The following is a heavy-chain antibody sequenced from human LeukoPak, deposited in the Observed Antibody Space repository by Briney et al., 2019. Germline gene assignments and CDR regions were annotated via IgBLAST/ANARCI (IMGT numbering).Heavy chain of an antibody. J-gene: IGHJ4*02. CDR3: TRRNLISSSGTNAYYFDD. CDR1: GFTFSSYA. Sequence: VQPGGSLRLSCAASGFTFSSYAMSWVRQAPGKRLEWVSTIGASGGDTYYADSVKGRFTISRDNSKNTVYLQMNSLRAEDTAVYYCTRRNLISSSGTNAYYFDDWGQGTLVTVSS. CDR2: IGASGGDT. D-gene: IGHD1-1*01. V-gene: IGHV3-23*01.